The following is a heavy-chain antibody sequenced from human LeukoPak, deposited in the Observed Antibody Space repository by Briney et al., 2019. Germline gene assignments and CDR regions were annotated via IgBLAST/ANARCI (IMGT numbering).Heavy chain of an antibody. CDR3: AKDVAAIGDYYYYMDV. Sequence: GGSLRLSCATSGFTFDMYSFHWVRRAPGKGLEWVAVTSYDERKKFYADSVEGRFTISRDNSKNTFYLSMNSLRAEDTAVYYCAKDVAAIGDYYYYMDVWGKGTTVTVSS. CDR2: TSYDERKK. V-gene: IGHV3-30*04. J-gene: IGHJ6*03. D-gene: IGHD2-2*02. CDR1: GFTFDMYS.